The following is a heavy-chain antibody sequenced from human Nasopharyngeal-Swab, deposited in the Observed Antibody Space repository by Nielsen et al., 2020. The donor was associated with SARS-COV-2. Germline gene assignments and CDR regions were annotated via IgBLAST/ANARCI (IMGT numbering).Heavy chain of an antibody. J-gene: IGHJ6*03. CDR1: GGTLNGFH. CDR3: ARGQDAYYYMDV. CDR2: INDRGSG. Sequence: SETLSLTCVVFGGTLNGFHWKWICQTPGKGLEWIGEINDRGSGNYNPSLRSRVTISAGTSNIQFSLKLHSVTAADTAVYYCARGQDAYYYMDVWGEGTTVTVSS. V-gene: IGHV4-34*01. D-gene: IGHD2-15*01.